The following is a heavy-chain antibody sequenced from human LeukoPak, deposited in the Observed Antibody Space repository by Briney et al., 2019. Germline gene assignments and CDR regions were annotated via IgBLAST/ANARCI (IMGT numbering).Heavy chain of an antibody. D-gene: IGHD6-19*01. CDR2: IYSGGNT. CDR1: GLTVSSNY. J-gene: IGHJ4*02. V-gene: IGHV3-53*01. CDR3: ARESGYSSGWYEGYFDY. Sequence: GGSLGLSCAASGLTVSSNYMSWVRQAPGKGLEWVSVIYSGGNTYYADSVKGRFTISRDNSKNTLYLQMNSLRAEDTAVYYCARESGYSSGWYEGYFDYWGQGTLVTVSS.